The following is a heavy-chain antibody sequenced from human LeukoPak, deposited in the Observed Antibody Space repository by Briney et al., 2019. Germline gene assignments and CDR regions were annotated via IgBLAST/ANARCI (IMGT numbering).Heavy chain of an antibody. D-gene: IGHD3-10*01. CDR2: ISGSGGST. J-gene: IGHJ6*02. Sequence: GGSLRLSCAASGFTFSTYAMSWVRLAPGKGLYLVSGISGSGGSTYYADSVKGRFTSSRDNSNNTLYVQMNSLRVEDTAVYYCAKSGGLSGSGRLAMDVWGQGTTVTVSS. CDR3: AKSGGLSGSGRLAMDV. CDR1: GFTFSTYA. V-gene: IGHV3-23*01.